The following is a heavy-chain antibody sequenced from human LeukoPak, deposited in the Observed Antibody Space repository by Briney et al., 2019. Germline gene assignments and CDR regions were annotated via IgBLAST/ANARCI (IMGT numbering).Heavy chain of an antibody. J-gene: IGHJ5*01. V-gene: IGHV3-48*04. CDR3: ARDNWVDC. CDR1: GFTFSSYS. Sequence: PGGFLRLSCAASGFTFSSYSMNWVRQAPGKGLEWVSFIDTSSTTMYYTDSVKGRFTISRDNAKNSLYLQMNSLKVEDTAIYYCARDNWVDCWGQGTLVTVSS. CDR2: IDTSSTTM.